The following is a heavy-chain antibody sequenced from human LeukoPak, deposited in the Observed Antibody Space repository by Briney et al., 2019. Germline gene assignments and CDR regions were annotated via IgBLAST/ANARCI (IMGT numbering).Heavy chain of an antibody. CDR3: ARDSSGSYGL. CDR1: GFTFSSCE. D-gene: IGHD5-18*01. V-gene: IGHV3-48*03. CDR2: ISSSGSTI. Sequence: GGSLRLSCAASGFTFSSCEMNWVRQAPGKGLEWVSYISSSGSTIYYADSVKGRFTISRDNAKNSLYLQMNSLRAEDTAVYYCARDSSGSYGLWGQGTLVTVSS. J-gene: IGHJ4*02.